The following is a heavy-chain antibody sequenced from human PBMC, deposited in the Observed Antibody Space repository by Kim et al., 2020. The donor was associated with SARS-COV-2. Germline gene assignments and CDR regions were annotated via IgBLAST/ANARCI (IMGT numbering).Heavy chain of an antibody. CDR1: GGSISSYY. J-gene: IGHJ4*02. CDR2: IYYSGST. CDR3: ARDPRGYPWYFDY. D-gene: IGHD3-3*01. Sequence: SETLSLTCTVSGGSISSYYWSWIRQPPGKGLEWIGYIYYSGSTNYNPSLKSRVTISVDTSKNQFSLKLSSVTAADTAVYYCARDPRGYPWYFDYWGQGTLVTVSS. V-gene: IGHV4-59*01.